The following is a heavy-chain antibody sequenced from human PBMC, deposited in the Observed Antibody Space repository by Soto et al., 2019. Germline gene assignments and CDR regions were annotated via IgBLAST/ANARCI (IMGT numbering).Heavy chain of an antibody. CDR1: GFTFSSYS. CDR3: ARVGLTGDPLEGVIDY. CDR2: ISSSSSYI. J-gene: IGHJ4*02. D-gene: IGHD7-27*01. V-gene: IGHV3-21*01. Sequence: GGSLRLSCAASGFTFSSYSMNWVRQAPGKGLEWVSSISSSSSYIYYADSVKGRFTISRDNAKNSLYLQMNSLRAEDTAVYYCARVGLTGDPLEGVIDYWGQGTLVTVSS.